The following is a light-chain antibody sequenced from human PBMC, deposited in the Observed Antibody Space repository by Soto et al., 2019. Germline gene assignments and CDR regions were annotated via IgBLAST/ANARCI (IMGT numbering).Light chain of an antibody. Sequence: QSALTQPASVSGSPGQSITISCTGTSSDIGGYHYVSWYQQHPGKAPKLIIYDVTNRPTTVADRFSGSKSGNSASLTISGLQAEDEADYFCGSYTGSSTLVVFGGGTKLTVL. CDR3: GSYTGSSTLVV. V-gene: IGLV2-14*03. J-gene: IGLJ2*01. CDR2: DVT. CDR1: SSDIGGYHY.